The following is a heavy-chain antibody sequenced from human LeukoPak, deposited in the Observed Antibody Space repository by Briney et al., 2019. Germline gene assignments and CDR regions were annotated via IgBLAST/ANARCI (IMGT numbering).Heavy chain of an antibody. CDR3: ARGRKGLDFWSGYYPDY. Sequence: ASVKVSCKASGYTFTSYDINWVRQATGQGLEWMGWMNPNSGNTGYAQKFQGRVTMTRNTSISTAYMELSSLRSEDTAVYYCARGRKGLDFWSGYYPDYWGQGTLVTVSS. CDR1: GYTFTSYD. V-gene: IGHV1-8*01. CDR2: MNPNSGNT. J-gene: IGHJ4*02. D-gene: IGHD3-3*01.